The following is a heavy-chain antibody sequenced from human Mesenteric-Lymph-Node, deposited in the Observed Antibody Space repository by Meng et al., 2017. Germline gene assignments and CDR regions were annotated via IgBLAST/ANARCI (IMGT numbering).Heavy chain of an antibody. CDR1: VLTFRNYA. Sequence: LLESVGGLGQPGGSLRLSCAVSVLTFRNYAMHWVRQAPGKGLEWVAVILYDGSHKDYADSVKGRFTISRDNSQNTLYLQMDSLRAEDTAVYYCARDYNDGAGRFDYWGQGTLVTVAS. CDR3: ARDYNDGAGRFDY. V-gene: IGHV3-30*01. CDR2: ILYDGSHK. J-gene: IGHJ4*02. D-gene: IGHD3-22*01.